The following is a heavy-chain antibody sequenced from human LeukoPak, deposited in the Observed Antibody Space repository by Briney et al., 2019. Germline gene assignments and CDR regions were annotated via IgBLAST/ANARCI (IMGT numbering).Heavy chain of an antibody. CDR2: IWYNGQNK. V-gene: IGHV3-33*01. Sequence: PGTSLRLSCVASGFSFGGYGMNWVRQVPGKGLEWVAVIWYNGQNKYYSDSVRGRFTISRDTSKNTLYLQMNSLRAEDTAVYYCARDLGGCTNGLCSYYFDHWGQGTLVTVSS. CDR3: ARDLGGCTNGLCSYYFDH. CDR1: GFSFGGYG. J-gene: IGHJ4*02. D-gene: IGHD2-8*01.